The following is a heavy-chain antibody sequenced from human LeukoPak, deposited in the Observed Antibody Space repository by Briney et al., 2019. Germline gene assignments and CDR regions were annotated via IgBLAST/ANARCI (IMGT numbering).Heavy chain of an antibody. D-gene: IGHD3-3*01. J-gene: IGHJ6*02. CDR3: ARDYDFWSGYPPGHYGMDV. CDR1: GGSISSSSYY. V-gene: IGHV4-39*02. Sequence: SETLSLTCTVSGGSISSSSYYWGWIRQPPGKGLEWIGSIYYSGSTYYNPSLKSRVTISVDTSKNQFSLKLSSVTAADTAVYYCARDYDFWSGYPPGHYGMDVWGQGTTVTVSS. CDR2: IYYSGST.